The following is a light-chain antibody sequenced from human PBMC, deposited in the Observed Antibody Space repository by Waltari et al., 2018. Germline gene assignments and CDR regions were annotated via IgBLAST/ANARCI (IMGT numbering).Light chain of an antibody. CDR2: AAS. J-gene: IGKJ4*01. Sequence: EIVLTQSPDTLSLSPGERASLPCRASQWVTSSYLAWYQQKPGQAPRLLIYAASARATGIPDRFSGSESGTDFTLSISRLEPEDFAVYFCQQYGSSLVTFGGGTEVEIK. CDR3: QQYGSSLVT. V-gene: IGKV3-20*01. CDR1: QWVTSSY.